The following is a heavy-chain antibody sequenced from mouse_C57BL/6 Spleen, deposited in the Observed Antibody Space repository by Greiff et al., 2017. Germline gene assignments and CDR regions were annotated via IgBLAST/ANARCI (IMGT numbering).Heavy chain of an antibody. CDR2: ISSGSSTI. D-gene: IGHD2-4*01. J-gene: IGHJ4*01. Sequence: EVQVVESGGGLVKPGGSLKLSCAASGFTFSDYGMHWVRQAPEPGLEWVAYISSGSSTIYYADTVKGRFTISRDNAKNTLFLQMTSLRSEDTAMYYCAIIYYDYTYAMDYWGQGTSVTVSS. CDR1: GFTFSDYG. CDR3: AIIYYDYTYAMDY. V-gene: IGHV5-17*01.